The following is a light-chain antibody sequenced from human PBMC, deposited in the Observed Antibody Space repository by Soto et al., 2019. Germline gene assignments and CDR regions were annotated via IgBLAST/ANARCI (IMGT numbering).Light chain of an antibody. CDR2: GDI. V-gene: IGLV1-40*01. J-gene: IGLJ1*01. Sequence: SVLTQPPSVSGAPGQRVTISCTGSSSNIGAGYDVHWYQQLPGTAPKLLIYGDINRPSGVAERFSGSKSGTSASLAITGLQAEDEADYYCQSYDNSLSGNYVFGTGSKVTV. CDR1: SSNIGAGYD. CDR3: QSYDNSLSGNYV.